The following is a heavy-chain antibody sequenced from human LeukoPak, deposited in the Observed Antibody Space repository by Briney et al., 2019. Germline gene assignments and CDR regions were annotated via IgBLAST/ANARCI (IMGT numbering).Heavy chain of an antibody. D-gene: IGHD1-1*01. J-gene: IGHJ4*02. CDR2: ISSGGRT. CDR3: ARVGNWNDRGDY. V-gene: IGHV3-66*01. CDR1: GFTVSTNY. Sequence: QPGGSLRLSCAVSGFTVSTNYMSWVRQAPGKGLEWVSVISSGGRTDYADSVKGRFTISRDNSKNTLFLQMNSLRAEDTAVYYCARVGNWNDRGDYWGQGTLVTVSS.